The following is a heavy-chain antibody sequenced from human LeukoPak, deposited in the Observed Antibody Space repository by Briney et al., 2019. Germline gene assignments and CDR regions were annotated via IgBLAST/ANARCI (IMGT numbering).Heavy chain of an antibody. D-gene: IGHD3-10*01. CDR3: AKLTEVRGVITH. CDR2: ISSSSSYI. Sequence: GGSLRLSCAASGFTFSSYSMNWVRQAPGKGLEWVSSISSSSSYIYYADSVKGRFTISRDSSKNTLYLQMNGLRGEDTAVYYCAKLTEVRGVITHWGQGTLVTISS. J-gene: IGHJ4*02. V-gene: IGHV3-21*04. CDR1: GFTFSSYS.